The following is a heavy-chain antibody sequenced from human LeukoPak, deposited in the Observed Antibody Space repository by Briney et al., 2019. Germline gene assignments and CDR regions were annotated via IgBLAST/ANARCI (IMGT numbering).Heavy chain of an antibody. D-gene: IGHD3-10*01. CDR3: ARSSYYYGADALDI. J-gene: IGHJ3*02. V-gene: IGHV4-59*13. CDR1: GASISSYY. Sequence: PSETLSRTCSVSGASISSYYCTWIRQPPAKGLEWFGYIYYSGSTNYNPSLKSRVTISVDTSKNQFSLKLSSVTAADTAVYYCARSSYYYGADALDIWGQGTMVTVSS. CDR2: IYYSGST.